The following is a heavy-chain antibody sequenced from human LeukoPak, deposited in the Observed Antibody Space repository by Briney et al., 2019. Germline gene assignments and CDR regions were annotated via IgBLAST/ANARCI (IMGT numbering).Heavy chain of an antibody. CDR2: IIPILGIA. CDR1: GGTFSSYA. Sequence: SVKVSCKASGGTFSSYAISWVRQAPGQGLEWMGRIIPILGIANYAQKFQGRVTITADKSTSTAYMELSSLRSEDTAVYYCASRPQYYYDSSGYYYWGQGTLVTVSS. CDR3: ASRPQYYYDSSGYYY. J-gene: IGHJ4*02. D-gene: IGHD3-22*01. V-gene: IGHV1-69*04.